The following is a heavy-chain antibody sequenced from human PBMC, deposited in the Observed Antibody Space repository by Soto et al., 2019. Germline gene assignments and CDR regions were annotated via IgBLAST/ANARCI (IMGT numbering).Heavy chain of an antibody. CDR2: ISAYNGNT. CDR1: GYTFTSYG. CDR3: ARDRSRYCSGGSCYSDLHENWFDP. V-gene: IGHV1-18*01. J-gene: IGHJ5*02. Sequence: QVQLVQSGAEVKKPGASVKVSCKASGYTFTSYGISWVRQAPGQGLEWMGWISAYNGNTNYAQKLQSRVTMTTDTSTSTAYMELRSLRSDDTAVYYCARDRSRYCSGGSCYSDLHENWFDPWGQGTLVTVSS. D-gene: IGHD2-15*01.